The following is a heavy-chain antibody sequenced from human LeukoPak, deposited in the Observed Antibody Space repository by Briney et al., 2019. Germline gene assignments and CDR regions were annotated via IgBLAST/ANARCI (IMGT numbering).Heavy chain of an antibody. CDR3: ARVKTVDIVAPIRFKEGCWFDP. Sequence: SETLSLTCTVSGYSISSGYYWGWIRQPPGKGLEWIGSIYHSGRTYYNPSLKSRVTISVDTSKNQFSLKLSSVTAADTAVYYCARVKTVDIVAPIRFKEGCWFDPWGQGTLVTVSS. D-gene: IGHD5-12*01. CDR1: GYSISSGYY. CDR2: IYHSGRT. J-gene: IGHJ5*02. V-gene: IGHV4-38-2*02.